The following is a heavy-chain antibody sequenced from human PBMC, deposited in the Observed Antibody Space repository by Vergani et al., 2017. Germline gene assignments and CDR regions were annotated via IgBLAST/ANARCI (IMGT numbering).Heavy chain of an antibody. V-gene: IGHV3-21*06. D-gene: IGHD5-18*01. CDR3: ARTGSGYNYGYTFDY. J-gene: IGHJ4*02. CDR2: IGSSGPYI. Sequence: VQLVESGGGLVKPGGSLRLSCAASGFTFSDFSMSWVRQAPGKGLEWVAFIGSSGPYINYADSVKGRFIISRDNTNNSLFLQLRSLRAEDTALYYCARTGSGYNYGYTFDYWGQGTLVTVSS. CDR1: GFTFSDFS.